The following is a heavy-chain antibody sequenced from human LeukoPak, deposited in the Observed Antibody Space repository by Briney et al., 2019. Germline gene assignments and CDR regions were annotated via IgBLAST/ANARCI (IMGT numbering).Heavy chain of an antibody. Sequence: GGSLRLSCAASGFTSSIYGMSWVRQAPGKGLEWVSSITNGGDNTYYADFVQGRFTIYRDNSKNSLHLQMSSLRAEDTAIYFCAKRDTSGLYYSDYWGQGTLVTVSS. CDR2: ITNGGDNT. CDR1: GFTSSIYG. CDR3: AKRDTSGLYYSDY. J-gene: IGHJ4*02. V-gene: IGHV3-23*01. D-gene: IGHD3-10*01.